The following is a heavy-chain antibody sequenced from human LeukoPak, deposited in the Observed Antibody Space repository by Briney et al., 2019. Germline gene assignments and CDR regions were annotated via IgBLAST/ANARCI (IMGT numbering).Heavy chain of an antibody. CDR3: ARHVSGSSWSLCGELDV. CDR2: IYPGDSDT. CDR1: GYSFTSYW. J-gene: IGHJ6*04. V-gene: IGHV5-51*01. Sequence: GESLKISCKGSGYSFTSYWIGWVRHMPGKGLEWMGIIYPGDSDTRYSPSFQGQVTISADKSISTAYLQWSSLKASDTAMYYCARHVSGSSWSLCGELDVWGKGTTVTVSS. D-gene: IGHD6-13*01.